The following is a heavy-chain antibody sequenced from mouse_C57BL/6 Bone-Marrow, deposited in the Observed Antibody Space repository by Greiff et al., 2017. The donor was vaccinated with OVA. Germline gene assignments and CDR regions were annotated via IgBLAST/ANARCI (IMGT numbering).Heavy chain of an antibody. CDR3: ARHQNYDGFYYAMDY. D-gene: IGHD1-1*01. CDR1: GFTFSDYY. V-gene: IGHV5-12*01. CDR2: ISNGGGST. J-gene: IGHJ4*01. Sequence: EVMLVESGGGLVQPGGSLKLSCAASGFTFSDYYMYWVRQTPEKRLEWVAYISNGGGSTYYPDTVKGRFTIARDNAKNTLYLQMSRLKSEDTAMYYCARHQNYDGFYYAMDYWGQGTSVTVSS.